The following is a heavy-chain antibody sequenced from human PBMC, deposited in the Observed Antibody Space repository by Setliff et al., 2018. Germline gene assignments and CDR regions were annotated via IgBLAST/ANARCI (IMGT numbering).Heavy chain of an antibody. J-gene: IGHJ6*03. CDR3: ARGRGGGYDETPRPMYFMDV. D-gene: IGHD5-12*01. V-gene: IGHV1-18*01. CDR2: ISGYNGNT. CDR1: GGTFRSHD. Sequence: ASVKVSCKTSGGTFRSHDISWVRQAPGQGLEWMGWISGYNGNTDYAQNLQGRVTMTTDTSTEAVYMELSNLRSDDTAIYFCARGRGGGYDETPRPMYFMDVWGKGTTVTVSS.